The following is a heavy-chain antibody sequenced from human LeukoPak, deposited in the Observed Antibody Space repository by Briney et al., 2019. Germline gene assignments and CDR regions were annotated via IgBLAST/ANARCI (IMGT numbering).Heavy chain of an antibody. CDR3: ARVWNYYDSSGFDY. D-gene: IGHD3-22*01. V-gene: IGHV3-21*05. CDR1: GFTFSSYS. CDR2: ISSSSSYI. Sequence: GGSLRLSCAASGFTFSSYSMSWVRQAPGKGLEWVSYISSSSSYIYYADSVKGRFTISRDNAKNSLYLQMSSLRDEDTAVYYCARVWNYYDSSGFDYWGQGTLVTVSS. J-gene: IGHJ4*02.